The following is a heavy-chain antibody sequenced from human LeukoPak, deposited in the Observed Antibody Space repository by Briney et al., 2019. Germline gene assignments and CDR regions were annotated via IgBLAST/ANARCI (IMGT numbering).Heavy chain of an antibody. CDR2: IKEDGSEK. Sequence: GGFLRLSCAASGFTFSNYWMSWVRQAPGKGLEWVANIKEDGSEKYYVDSVKGRFTISRDNAKNSLSLQVNSLSAEDTAVYYCARSRSGYYEDYWGQGTLVTVSS. CDR3: ARSRSGYYEDY. J-gene: IGHJ4*02. V-gene: IGHV3-7*01. D-gene: IGHD3-22*01. CDR1: GFTFSNYW.